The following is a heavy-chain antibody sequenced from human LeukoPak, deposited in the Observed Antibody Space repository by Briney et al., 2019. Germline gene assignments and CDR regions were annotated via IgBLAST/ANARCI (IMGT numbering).Heavy chain of an antibody. J-gene: IGHJ4*02. Sequence: GGSLRLSCAASGFTFDDYAMHWVRQAPGKGLEWVSGISWNSNTKGYADSVKGRFTISRDNAKNSLYLKMNSLRAEDMALYYCAKDSRSGIVGGHFDYWGQGILVTVSS. D-gene: IGHD1-26*01. CDR3: AKDSRSGIVGGHFDY. CDR2: ISWNSNTK. CDR1: GFTFDDYA. V-gene: IGHV3-9*03.